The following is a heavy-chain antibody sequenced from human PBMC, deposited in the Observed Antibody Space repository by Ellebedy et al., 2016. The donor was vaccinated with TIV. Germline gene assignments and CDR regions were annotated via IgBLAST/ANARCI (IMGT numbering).Heavy chain of an antibody. CDR3: ARETRAFDS. J-gene: IGHJ4*02. CDR1: GFTFSSYG. D-gene: IGHD1-7*01. CDR2: IWYDGSEK. V-gene: IGHV3-33*01. Sequence: PGGSLRLSCAASGFTFSSYGMHWVRQAPGKGLECVAVIWYDGSEKYYADSVKGRFTVSRDNSKNRLYLQMNSLSADDTAVYYCARETRAFDSWGQGTLVTVSS.